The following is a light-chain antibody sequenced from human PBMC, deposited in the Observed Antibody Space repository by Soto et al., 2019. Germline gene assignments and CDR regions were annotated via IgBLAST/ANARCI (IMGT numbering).Light chain of an antibody. CDR2: AAA. CDR3: QHHYATPYT. Sequence: DIQMTQSPSSLSASLGDRVTITCRASQSVSSHLNWYQQKPGKAPKLLIYAAASLQSGVPSRFSGSGSGTDFTLTISSLQPEDFATYICQHHYATPYTFGQGTKLEIK. V-gene: IGKV1-39*01. J-gene: IGKJ2*01. CDR1: QSVSSH.